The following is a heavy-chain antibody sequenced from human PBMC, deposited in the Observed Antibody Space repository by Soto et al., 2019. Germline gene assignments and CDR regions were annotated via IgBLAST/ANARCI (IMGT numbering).Heavy chain of an antibody. D-gene: IGHD3-22*01. Sequence: QVQLVESGGGVVQPGRSLRLSCAASGFTFSSYGMHWVRQAPGKGLEWVAVIWYDGSNKYYADSVKGRFTISRDNSKNTLYLQMNSLRAEDTAVYYCARDGPSYDSSGYSFDYWGQGTLVTVSS. CDR2: IWYDGSNK. CDR3: ARDGPSYDSSGYSFDY. V-gene: IGHV3-33*01. CDR1: GFTFSSYG. J-gene: IGHJ4*02.